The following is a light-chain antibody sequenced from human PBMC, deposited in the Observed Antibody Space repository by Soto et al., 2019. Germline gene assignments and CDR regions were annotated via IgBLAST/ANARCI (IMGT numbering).Light chain of an antibody. CDR2: AAS. Sequence: DIQMAQSPSPLSASVGDRVTITCRASQNINNYLNWYQQKPGKAPKLLIYAASSSQSGVPSRFSGSGSGTDFTLTISSLQPEDFATYYCQQSYSTPRTFGQGTKVDIK. CDR1: QNINNY. CDR3: QQSYSTPRT. J-gene: IGKJ1*01. V-gene: IGKV1-39*01.